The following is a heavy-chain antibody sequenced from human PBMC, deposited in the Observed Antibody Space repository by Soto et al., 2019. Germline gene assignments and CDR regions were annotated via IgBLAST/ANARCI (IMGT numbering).Heavy chain of an antibody. D-gene: IGHD5-18*01. CDR2: INAGNGNT. V-gene: IGHV1-3*01. CDR3: VGDRGIQLWLFRPWFDP. J-gene: IGHJ5*02. CDR1: GYTFTSYA. Sequence: GASVKVSCKASGYTFTSYAMHWVRQAPGQRLEWMGWINAGNGNTKYSQKFQGRVTITRDTSASTAYMELSSLRSEDTAVYYCVGDRGIQLWLFRPWFDPWGQGTLVTVSS.